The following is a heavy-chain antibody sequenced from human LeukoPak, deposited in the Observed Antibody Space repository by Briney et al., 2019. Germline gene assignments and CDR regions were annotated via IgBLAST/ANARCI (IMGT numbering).Heavy chain of an antibody. CDR1: GFSVSAYW. V-gene: IGHV3-7*01. D-gene: IGHD6-19*01. CDR2: INEAGSEK. J-gene: IGHJ4*02. Sequence: SGGSLRLSCAASGFSVSAYWMSWVRQAPGKGLEWVANINEAGSEKPYVDSVKGRFTISRDNAKNSLYLEMNSLRAEDTAVYYCGRWGLEAGIDDWGQGTLVIVSS. CDR3: GRWGLEAGIDD.